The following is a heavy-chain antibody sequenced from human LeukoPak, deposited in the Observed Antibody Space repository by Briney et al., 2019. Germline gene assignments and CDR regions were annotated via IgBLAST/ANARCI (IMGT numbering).Heavy chain of an antibody. V-gene: IGHV3-30*03. CDR1: GFTFSSYG. Sequence: GGSLRLSCAASGFTFSSYGMHWVRQAPGKGLEWVAVISYDGSNKYYADSVKGRFTISRDNSKNTVYLQLNSLRAEDTAVYYCAGVMRGAFDIWGQGTLVTVSS. CDR2: ISYDGSNK. CDR3: AGVMRGAFDI. J-gene: IGHJ3*02.